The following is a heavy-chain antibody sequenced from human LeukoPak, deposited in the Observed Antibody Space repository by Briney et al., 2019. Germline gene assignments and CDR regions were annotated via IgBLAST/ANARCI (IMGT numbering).Heavy chain of an antibody. CDR3: VRETGWLFDF. CDR2: ISPNSDNI. CDR1: GFSFRDRY. Sequence: GGSLRLSCAATGFSFRDRYMSWIRQAPGKGMEWVAYISPNSDNIHYADSVKGRFTISRDNAKNSLFLQVNSLRAEDTAVYYCVRETGWLFDFWGQGTLVIVSS. J-gene: IGHJ4*02. V-gene: IGHV3-11*04. D-gene: IGHD5-12*01.